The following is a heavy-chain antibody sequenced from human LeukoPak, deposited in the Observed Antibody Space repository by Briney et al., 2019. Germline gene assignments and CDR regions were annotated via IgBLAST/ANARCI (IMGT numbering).Heavy chain of an antibody. Sequence: GGSLRLSCAASGFTFISYWMSWVRQSPGKGLEWVANIKHDGSEKYYVDSVKGRFTISRDNAKNSLYLHMNSLRAEDTAIYYCASAPGLGYWGQGTLVTVSS. CDR2: IKHDGSEK. J-gene: IGHJ4*02. CDR3: ASAPGLGY. CDR1: GFTFISYW. D-gene: IGHD3-16*01. V-gene: IGHV3-7*01.